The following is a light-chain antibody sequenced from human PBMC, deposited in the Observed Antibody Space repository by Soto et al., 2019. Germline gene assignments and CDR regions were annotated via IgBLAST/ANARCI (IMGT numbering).Light chain of an antibody. CDR1: QGVSSN. J-gene: IGKJ1*01. CDR2: GAS. V-gene: IGKV3-15*01. Sequence: EIVMTQSPATLSVSPGERATLSCRASQGVSSNLAWYEQKPGQAPRLHINGASTRATGIPARFSGSGTRTEFTLTIISLQSEDFAVYYCQQYYNWPPWTFGQGTKVELK. CDR3: QQYYNWPPWT.